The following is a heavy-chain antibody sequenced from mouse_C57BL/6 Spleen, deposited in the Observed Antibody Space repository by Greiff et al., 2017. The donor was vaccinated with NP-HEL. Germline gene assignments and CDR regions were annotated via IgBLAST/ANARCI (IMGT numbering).Heavy chain of an antibody. V-gene: IGHV1-63*01. Sequence: QVQLKQSGAELVRPGTSVKMSCKASGYTFTNYWIGWAKQRPGHGLEWIGDIYPGGGYTNYNEKFKGKATLTADKSSSTAYMQFSSLTSADSAIYYCARAYDGYFSYAMDYWGQGTSVTVSS. CDR2: IYPGGGYT. D-gene: IGHD2-3*01. J-gene: IGHJ4*01. CDR1: GYTFTNYW. CDR3: ARAYDGYFSYAMDY.